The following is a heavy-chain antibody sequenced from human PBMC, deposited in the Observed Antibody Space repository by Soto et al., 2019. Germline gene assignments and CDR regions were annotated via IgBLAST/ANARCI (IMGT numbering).Heavy chain of an antibody. CDR2: ISSSTTYI. D-gene: IGHD2-2*01. V-gene: IGHV3-21*01. J-gene: IGHJ6*03. CDR1: GFTFSSYS. Sequence: GGSLRLSCAASGFTFSSYSMNWVRQAPGKGLEWVSSISSSTTYIYYADSVKGRFTISRDDAKHSLYLQMNSLRAEDTAVYYCASVYCSSISCSHYYYYMDVWGKGTAVTVSS. CDR3: ASVYCSSISCSHYYYYMDV.